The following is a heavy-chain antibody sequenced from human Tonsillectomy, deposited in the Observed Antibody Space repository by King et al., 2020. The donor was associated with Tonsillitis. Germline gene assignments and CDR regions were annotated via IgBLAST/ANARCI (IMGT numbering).Heavy chain of an antibody. CDR1: GFSLNTHGMG. J-gene: IGHJ4*02. Sequence: ITLTESGPTLVKPTQTLTLNCTFSGFSLNTHGMGVGWIRQPPGKALEWLAFIYWHDDKRYSPSLKNRLTITKDTSKNQVVLTMTNMDSVDTATYYCAHSYFDILTGPFDYWGQGTLVTVSS. CDR3: AHSYFDILTGPFDY. D-gene: IGHD3-9*01. V-gene: IGHV2-5*01. CDR2: IYWHDDK.